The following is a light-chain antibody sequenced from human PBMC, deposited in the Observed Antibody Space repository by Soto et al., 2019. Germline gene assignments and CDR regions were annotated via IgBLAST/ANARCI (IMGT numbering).Light chain of an antibody. Sequence: QSVLTQPPSASGTPGQTVTISCTGSSSNIGSEYVYWYQQFPGTAPRLLIYNNNRRPSGVPDRFSGSKSGTSASLAISGLRSEDEADYYCAAWDDSVTGVFRGGTKLTVL. J-gene: IGLJ3*02. CDR3: AAWDDSVTGV. CDR2: NNN. CDR1: SSNIGSEY. V-gene: IGLV1-47*01.